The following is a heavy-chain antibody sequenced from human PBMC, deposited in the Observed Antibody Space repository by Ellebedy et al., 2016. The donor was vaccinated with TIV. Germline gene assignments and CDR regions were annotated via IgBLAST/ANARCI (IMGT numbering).Heavy chain of an antibody. CDR3: VRGSYFDSSGGGPWGDV. Sequence: GGSLRLSXAASGFTFTTSWMDWVRQAPGKGLEWVANIKQDGSEKFFVDSARGRFTISRDNAKGSVYLQMNSLGVEDTAVYYCVRGSYFDSSGGGPWGDVWGQGTVVTVSS. CDR1: GFTFTTSW. CDR2: IKQDGSEK. V-gene: IGHV3-7*04. J-gene: IGHJ3*01. D-gene: IGHD3-22*01.